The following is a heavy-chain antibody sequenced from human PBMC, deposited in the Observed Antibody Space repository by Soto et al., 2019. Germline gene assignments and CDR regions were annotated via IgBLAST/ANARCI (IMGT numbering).Heavy chain of an antibody. V-gene: IGHV4-31*02. CDR2: IYYSGST. CDR3: ARGHRGYCSGGSCYTLGYYLDY. CDR1: GGSISSGGYY. D-gene: IGHD2-15*01. Sequence: SETLSLTCTVSGGSISSGGYYWSWIRQHPGKGLEWIGYIYYSGSTYYNPSLKSRVTISVDTSKNQFSLKLSSVTAADTAVYYCARGHRGYCSGGSCYTLGYYLDYWGQGTLVTVSS. J-gene: IGHJ4*02.